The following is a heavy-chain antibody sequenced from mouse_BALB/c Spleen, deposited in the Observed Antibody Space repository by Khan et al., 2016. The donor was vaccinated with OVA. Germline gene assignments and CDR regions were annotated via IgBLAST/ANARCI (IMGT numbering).Heavy chain of an antibody. CDR3: TRPHYYGSNYYFDY. CDR1: GFAFSYYD. J-gene: IGHJ2*01. CDR2: ISTGGDNT. D-gene: IGHD1-1*01. Sequence: EVELVESGGGLVKPGGSLKLSCAASGFAFSYYDMSWVCQTPEKRLEWVAFISTGGDNTYYPDTVKGRFTISRDNAKNTLYLQMSSLKSEDTAMYYCTRPHYYGSNYYFDYWGQGTTLTVSS. V-gene: IGHV5-12-1*01.